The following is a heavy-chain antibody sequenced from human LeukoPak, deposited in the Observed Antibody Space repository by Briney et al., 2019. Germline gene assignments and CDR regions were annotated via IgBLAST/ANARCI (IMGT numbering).Heavy chain of an antibody. Sequence: GASVKVSCKASGYTFTGYYMHWVRQAPGQGLEWMGWINPNSGGTNYAQKSQGRVTMTRDTSISTAYMELSRLRSDDTAVYYCAKNYYDTSGYQDYYYYYMDVWGKGTTVTVSS. CDR2: INPNSGGT. CDR1: GYTFTGYY. J-gene: IGHJ6*03. V-gene: IGHV1-2*02. D-gene: IGHD3-22*01. CDR3: AKNYYDTSGYQDYYYYYMDV.